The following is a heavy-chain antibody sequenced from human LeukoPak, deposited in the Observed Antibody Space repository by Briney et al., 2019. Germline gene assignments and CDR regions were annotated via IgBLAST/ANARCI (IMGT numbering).Heavy chain of an antibody. CDR3: ARQDQLRFLEWLLLPFDY. D-gene: IGHD3-3*01. J-gene: IGHJ4*02. Sequence: SETLSLTCAVSGYSISSGYYWGWIRQPPGKGLEWIGSIYHSGSTYYNPSLKSRVTISVDTSKNQFSLKLSPVTAADTAVYYCARQDQLRFLEWLLLPFDYWGQGTLVTVSS. CDR2: IYHSGST. CDR1: GYSISSGYY. V-gene: IGHV4-38-2*01.